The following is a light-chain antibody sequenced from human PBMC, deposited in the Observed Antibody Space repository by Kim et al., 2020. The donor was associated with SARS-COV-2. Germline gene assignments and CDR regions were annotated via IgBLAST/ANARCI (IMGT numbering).Light chain of an antibody. CDR2: GAS. V-gene: IGKV3-20*01. CDR3: QQYGTSPWT. CDR1: QSVISNY. Sequence: SPGERATLSCRASQSVISNYLAWYQQKPCQAPRLLIYGASSWATGIPDRFSGSGSGTDFTLSISRLEPEDFAVYYCQQYGTSPWTFGLGTKVDIK. J-gene: IGKJ1*01.